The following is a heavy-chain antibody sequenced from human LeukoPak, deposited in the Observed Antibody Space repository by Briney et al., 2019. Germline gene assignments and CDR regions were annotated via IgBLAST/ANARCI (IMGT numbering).Heavy chain of an antibody. CDR3: ARVSYDYVWGSYRQYYFDY. CDR2: IYYSGST. CDR1: GGSISSYY. D-gene: IGHD3-16*02. Sequence: TSETLSLTCTVSGGSISSYYWSWIRQPPGKGLEWIGYIYYSGSTNYNPSLKSRVTISVDTSKNQFSLKLSSVTAADTAVYYCARVSYDYVWGSYRQYYFDYWGQGTLVTVSS. J-gene: IGHJ4*02. V-gene: IGHV4-59*01.